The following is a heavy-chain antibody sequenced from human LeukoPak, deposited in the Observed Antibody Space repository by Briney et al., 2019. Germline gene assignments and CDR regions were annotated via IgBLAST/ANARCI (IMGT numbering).Heavy chain of an antibody. CDR1: GFTFSSYS. CDR3: VKDMKIKAAGYYFDY. Sequence: PGGSLRLSCAASGFTFSSYSMTWVRQAPGKGLEWVSSISSSSSYIYYADSVKGRFTISRDNSKNTVYLQMNSLRAEDTAVFYCVKDMKIKAAGYYFDYWGQGTLVTVSS. CDR2: ISSSSSYI. J-gene: IGHJ4*02. D-gene: IGHD6-13*01. V-gene: IGHV3-21*01.